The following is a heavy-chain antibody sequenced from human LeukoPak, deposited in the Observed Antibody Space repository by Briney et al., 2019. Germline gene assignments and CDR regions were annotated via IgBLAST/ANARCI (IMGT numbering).Heavy chain of an antibody. J-gene: IGHJ4*02. D-gene: IGHD6-13*01. CDR2: INHSGST. CDR1: GGSFSGYY. CDR3: ARVAAAGTIGY. V-gene: IGHV4-34*01. Sequence: SETLSLTCAVYGGSFSGYYWSWIRQPPGKGLEWIGEINHSGSTNYNPSLKSRVTISVDTSKNQFPLKLSSVTAAGTAVYYCARVAAAGTIGYWGQGTLVTVSS.